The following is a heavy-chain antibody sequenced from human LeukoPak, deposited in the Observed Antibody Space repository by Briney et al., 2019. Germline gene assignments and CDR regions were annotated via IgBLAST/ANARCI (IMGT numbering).Heavy chain of an antibody. D-gene: IGHD3-16*01. CDR1: GFTFSSSW. J-gene: IGHJ6*04. Sequence: PGGSLRLSCAASGFTFSSSWVHWVRQAPGKGQVWVSRITRDGSSTTYADSVKGRFTTSRDNAKNTLYLQMDSLRDDDTAVYYCARDPGYESWSPFWGGMDVWGNGTTVIVSS. V-gene: IGHV3-74*01. CDR3: ARDPGYESWSPFWGGMDV. CDR2: ITRDGSST.